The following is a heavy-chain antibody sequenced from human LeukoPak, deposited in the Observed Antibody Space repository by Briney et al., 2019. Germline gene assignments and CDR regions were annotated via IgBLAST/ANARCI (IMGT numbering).Heavy chain of an antibody. D-gene: IGHD2-2*01. J-gene: IGHJ4*02. CDR1: GFTFSSYW. V-gene: IGHV3-7*01. Sequence: GGSLRLSCAASGFTFSSYWMSWVRQAPGKGLEWVANIKQDGSEKYYVDSVKGRFTISRDNAKNSLYLQMNSLRAEDTAVYYCARHYCSSTSCYGFDYWGQGTLVTVSS. CDR3: ARHYCSSTSCYGFDY. CDR2: IKQDGSEK.